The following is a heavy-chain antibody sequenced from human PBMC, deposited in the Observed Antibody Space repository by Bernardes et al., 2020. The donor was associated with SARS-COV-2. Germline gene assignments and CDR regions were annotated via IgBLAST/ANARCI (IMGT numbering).Heavy chain of an antibody. CDR1: GFTFNNYW. Sequence: GGSLRLSCAASGFTFNNYWMNWARQAPGKGLEWVANTKPDGSEKYYVDSVKGRFTISRDNAKNSLFLQMNSLRAEDTAVYFCVRSLDVWGQGTTVTVS. CDR2: TKPDGSEK. V-gene: IGHV3-7*01. CDR3: VRSLDV. J-gene: IGHJ6*02.